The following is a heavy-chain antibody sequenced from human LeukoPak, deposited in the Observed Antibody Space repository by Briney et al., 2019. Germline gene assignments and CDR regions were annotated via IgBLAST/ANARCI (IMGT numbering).Heavy chain of an antibody. CDR2: INPNSGGT. D-gene: IGHD2-2*02. CDR3: ARVGCSSTSCYNRDYYYGMDV. J-gene: IGHJ6*02. CDR1: GYTFTSNY. V-gene: IGHV1-2*06. Sequence: ASVKVSCKASGYTFTSNYIHWVRQAPGQGLEWMGRINPNSGGTNYAQKFQGRVTMTRDTSISTAYMELSRLRSDDTAVYYCARVGCSSTSCYNRDYYYGMDVWGQGTTVTVSS.